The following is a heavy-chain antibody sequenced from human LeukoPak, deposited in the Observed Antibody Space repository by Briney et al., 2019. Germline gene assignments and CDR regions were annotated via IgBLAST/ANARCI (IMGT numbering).Heavy chain of an antibody. CDR3: ATDEGSSWPFAY. CDR1: GYTLTELS. V-gene: IGHV1-24*01. J-gene: IGHJ4*02. CDR2: FDPEDVET. Sequence: ASVKVSCKVSGYTLTELSMHWVRQAPGKGLEWRGGFDPEDVETIYAQKFQGRVTMTEDTSTDTAYMELSSLRSEDTAVYYCATDEGSSWPFAYWGQGTLVTVSS. D-gene: IGHD6-13*01.